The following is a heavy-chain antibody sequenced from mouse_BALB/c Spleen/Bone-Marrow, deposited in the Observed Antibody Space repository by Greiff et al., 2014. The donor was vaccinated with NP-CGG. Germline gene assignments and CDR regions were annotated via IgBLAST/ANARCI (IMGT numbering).Heavy chain of an antibody. CDR2: INPNNGDT. CDR3: AREPYDLYYAMDY. Sequence: DVHLVESGPELVKPGASVKMSCKASGYTFTDYYMKWVKQSHGKSLEWIGDINPNNGDTFYNQKFKGKATLTVDKSSSTAYMQLNSLTSEDSAVYYCAREPYDLYYAMDYWGQGTSVTVSS. V-gene: IGHV1-26*01. J-gene: IGHJ4*01. CDR1: GYTFTDYY. D-gene: IGHD2-12*01.